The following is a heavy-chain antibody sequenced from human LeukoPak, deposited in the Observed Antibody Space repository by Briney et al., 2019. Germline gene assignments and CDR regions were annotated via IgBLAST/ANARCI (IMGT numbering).Heavy chain of an antibody. V-gene: IGHV3-30*01. Sequence: GGSLRLSCAASGFTFSSYAMHWVRQAPGKGLEWVAVISYDGTNKYYADSVKGRFTISRDNSKNTLYLQMNSLRAEDTAVYSCARTYGTYHYSYYMDVWGKGTTVTVSS. CDR3: ARTYGTYHYSYYMDV. J-gene: IGHJ6*03. CDR1: GFTFSSYA. D-gene: IGHD3-10*01. CDR2: ISYDGTNK.